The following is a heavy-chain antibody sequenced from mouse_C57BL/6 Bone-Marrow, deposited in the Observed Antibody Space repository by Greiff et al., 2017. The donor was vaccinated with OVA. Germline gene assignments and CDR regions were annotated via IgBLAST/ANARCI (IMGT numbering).Heavy chain of an antibody. Sequence: EVQGVESGGGLVKPGGSLKLSCAASGFTFTSYAMSWVRQTPEKRLEWVATISDGGSYTYYPDNVKGRFTISRDNAKNNLYLQMSHLKSEDYAMYYCARVYGSSYWFAYWGQGTLVTVSA. CDR3: ARVYGSSYWFAY. J-gene: IGHJ3*01. CDR1: GFTFTSYA. V-gene: IGHV5-4*01. D-gene: IGHD1-1*01. CDR2: ISDGGSYT.